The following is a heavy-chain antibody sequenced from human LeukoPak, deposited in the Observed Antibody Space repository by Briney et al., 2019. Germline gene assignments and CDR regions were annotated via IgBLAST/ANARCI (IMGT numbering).Heavy chain of an antibody. V-gene: IGHV4-59*01. CDR2: IYYSGST. D-gene: IGHD6-19*01. CDR3: ARDQSSGWSWGNWFDP. J-gene: IGHJ5*02. Sequence: SETLSLTCTVSGGSISSYYWSWIRQPPGKGLEWIGYIYYSGSTNYNPSLKSRVTISVDTSKNQFSLKLSSVTAADTAVYYCARDQSSGWSWGNWFDPWGQGTLVTVSS. CDR1: GGSISSYY.